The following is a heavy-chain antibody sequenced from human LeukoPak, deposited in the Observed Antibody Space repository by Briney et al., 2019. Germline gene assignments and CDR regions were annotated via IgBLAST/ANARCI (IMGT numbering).Heavy chain of an antibody. Sequence: GASVKASCKASGYTFTGYYMHWVRQAPGQGLEWMGWINPNSGGTNYAQKFQGRVTMTRDTSISTAYMELSRLRSDDTAVYYCARDPTIAVAGNPPDYWGQGTLVTVSS. V-gene: IGHV1-2*02. CDR3: ARDPTIAVAGNPPDY. D-gene: IGHD6-19*01. CDR1: GYTFTGYY. J-gene: IGHJ4*02. CDR2: INPNSGGT.